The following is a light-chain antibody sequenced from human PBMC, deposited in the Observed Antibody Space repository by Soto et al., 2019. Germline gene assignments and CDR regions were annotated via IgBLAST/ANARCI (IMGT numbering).Light chain of an antibody. CDR3: QQYGSSFT. Sequence: ESVLTQSPGTQSSSPGEIATLSCRSSQSVTYNYLPWYRQKPGQAPRLLIYAASSRAAGTPDRFSGSGSGTDFTLTISRLEPEDFAVYYCQQYGSSFTFGPGTKVDIK. CDR1: QSVTYNY. V-gene: IGKV3-20*01. J-gene: IGKJ3*01. CDR2: AAS.